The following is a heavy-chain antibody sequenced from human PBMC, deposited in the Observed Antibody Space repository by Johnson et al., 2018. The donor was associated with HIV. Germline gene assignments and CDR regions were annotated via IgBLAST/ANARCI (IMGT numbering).Heavy chain of an antibody. CDR1: GFTFDDYG. J-gene: IGHJ3*02. Sequence: MQLVESWGGVVRPGGSLRLSCAASGFTFDDYGMSWVRQAPGKGLEWVSGINWNGGSTGYADSVKGRFTISRDNAKNSLYLQMNSLRAEDTAVYYCASTIDIVPTGRSYDAFDIWGQGTLVTVSS. CDR2: INWNGGST. D-gene: IGHD5-12*01. V-gene: IGHV3-20*04. CDR3: ASTIDIVPTGRSYDAFDI.